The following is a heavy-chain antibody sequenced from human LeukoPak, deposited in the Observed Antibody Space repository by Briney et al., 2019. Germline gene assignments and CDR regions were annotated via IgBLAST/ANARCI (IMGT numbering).Heavy chain of an antibody. V-gene: IGHV3-21*01. CDR2: ISSSSSYI. CDR1: GFTFSSYS. Sequence: GGSLRLSCAASGFTFSSYSMNWVRQAPGKGLEWVSSISSSSSYIYYADSVKGRFTISSDNAKNSLYLQMNSLRAEDTAVYYCARGRAGYYFDYWGRGTLVTVSS. J-gene: IGHJ4*02. CDR3: ARGRAGYYFDY.